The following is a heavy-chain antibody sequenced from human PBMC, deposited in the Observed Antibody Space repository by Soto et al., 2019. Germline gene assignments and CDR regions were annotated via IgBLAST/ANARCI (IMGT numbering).Heavy chain of an antibody. V-gene: IGHV4-34*01. CDR1: GGSFSGYY. J-gene: IGHJ4*02. D-gene: IGHD3-10*01. Sequence: SETLSLTCAVYGGSFSGYYWSWIRQPPGKGLEWIGEINHSGSTNYNPSLKSRVTISVDTSKNQFSLKLSSVTAADTAVYYCASNRRGATHEIDNWGQEALLTVSS. CDR2: INHSGST. CDR3: ASNRRGATHEIDN.